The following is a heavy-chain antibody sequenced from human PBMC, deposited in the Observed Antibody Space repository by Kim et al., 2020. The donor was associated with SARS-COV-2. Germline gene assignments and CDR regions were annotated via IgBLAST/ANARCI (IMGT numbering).Heavy chain of an antibody. Sequence: AQKFQGRVTITADESTSTAYMELSSLRSEDTAVYYCARQPGDGGSYDFDYWGQGTLVTVSS. D-gene: IGHD2-15*01. V-gene: IGHV1-69*01. CDR3: ARQPGDGGSYDFDY. J-gene: IGHJ4*02.